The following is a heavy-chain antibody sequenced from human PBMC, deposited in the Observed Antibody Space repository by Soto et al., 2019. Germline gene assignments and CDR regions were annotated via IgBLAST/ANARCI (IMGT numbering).Heavy chain of an antibody. J-gene: IGHJ4*02. CDR1: GYTFTSYG. D-gene: IGHD3-22*01. CDR2: ISAYNGNT. V-gene: IGHV1-18*01. CDR3: AREFRFYYDSSGYPDY. Sequence: ASVKVSCKASGYTFTSYGISWVRQAPGKGLEWMGWISAYNGNTNYTQKLQGRVTMTTDTSKSTGYMELRRLRSDDTAVYYCAREFRFYYDSSGYPDYWGQGTLVTVSS.